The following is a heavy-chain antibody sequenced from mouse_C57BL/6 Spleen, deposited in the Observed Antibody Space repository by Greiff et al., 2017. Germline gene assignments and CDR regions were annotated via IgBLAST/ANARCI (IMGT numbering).Heavy chain of an antibody. CDR1: GYTFTTYP. V-gene: IGHV1-47*01. CDR3: ARGGLRRSGFDY. D-gene: IGHD2-4*01. CDR2: FHPYNDDT. Sequence: VQRVESGAELVKPGASVKMSCKASGYTFTTYPIEWMKQNHGKSLEWIGNFHPYNDDTKYNEKFKGKATLTVEKSSSTVYLELSRLTSDDSAVYYCARGGLRRSGFDYWGQGTTLTVSS. J-gene: IGHJ2*01.